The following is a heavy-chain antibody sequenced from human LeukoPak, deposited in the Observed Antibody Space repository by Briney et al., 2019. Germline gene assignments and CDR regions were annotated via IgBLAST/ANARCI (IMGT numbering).Heavy chain of an antibody. CDR1: GFSFDDYA. CDR2: INWNSGSI. J-gene: IGHJ6*02. Sequence: GGSLRLSCAGSGFSFDDYAMHWVRQVPGKGLEWVSGINWNSGSIGYADSVKGRFTISRDNAKNSLYLQMNSLRGDDTALYYCPKDSLGNKSVSFYGMDVWGQGTPVTVSS. CDR3: PKDSLGNKSVSFYGMDV. D-gene: IGHD1-26*01. V-gene: IGHV3-9*01.